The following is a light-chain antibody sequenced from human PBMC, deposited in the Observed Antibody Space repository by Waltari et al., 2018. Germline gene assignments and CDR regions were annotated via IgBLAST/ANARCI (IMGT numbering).Light chain of an antibody. CDR1: SRDVGNYDL. J-gene: IGLJ1*01. CDR3: CSYAGLGTYV. V-gene: IGLV2-23*02. Sequence: QSALTQPASVSGTPGPSITLPRTGTSRDVGNYDLVSWYQPHPGKAPKRLVCEVIKRPSGVSSRFSGSKSGNTASLTISGLQAEDEADYYCCSYAGLGTYVFGSGTKVTVL. CDR2: EVI.